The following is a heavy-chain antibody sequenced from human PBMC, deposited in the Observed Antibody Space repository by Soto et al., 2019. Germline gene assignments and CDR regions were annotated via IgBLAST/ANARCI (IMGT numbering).Heavy chain of an antibody. D-gene: IGHD2-8*01. V-gene: IGHV1-69*06. CDR2: IIPIFGTA. Sequence: SVKVSCKASGGTFSSYAISWVRQAPGQGLEWMGGIIPIFGTANYAQKFQGRVTITADKSTSTAYMELSSLRSEDTAVYYCARDAHCTNGVCRPYYFDYWGQGTLVTVSS. CDR3: ARDAHCTNGVCRPYYFDY. CDR1: GGTFSSYA. J-gene: IGHJ4*02.